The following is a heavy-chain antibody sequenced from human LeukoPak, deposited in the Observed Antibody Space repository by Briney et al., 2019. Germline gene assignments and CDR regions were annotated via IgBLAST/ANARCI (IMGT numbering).Heavy chain of an antibody. J-gene: IGHJ4*02. CDR1: GYTFTGYY. CDR3: ARARRDWNDGDY. V-gene: IGHV1-8*02. CDR2: MNPNSGNT. Sequence: ASVKVSCKASGYTFTGYYMHWVRQATGQGLEWMGWMNPNSGNTGYAQKFQGRVTMTRNTSISTAYMELSSLRSEDTAVYCCARARRDWNDGDYWGQGTLVTVSS. D-gene: IGHD1-1*01.